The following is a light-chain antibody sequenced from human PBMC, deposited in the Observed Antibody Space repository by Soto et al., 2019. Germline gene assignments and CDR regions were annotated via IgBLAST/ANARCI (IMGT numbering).Light chain of an antibody. CDR2: DVS. CDR1: QDIRNY. CDR3: QQYDNLPLT. Sequence: DIQMTQSPSSLSASVGDRVTITCQASQDIRNYLNWYQQKPGKAPKLLIYDVSNLKIGVPSRFSGSGSWADFTFTISSLQPEDIATYYCQQYDNLPLTFGQGTKLVIK. V-gene: IGKV1-33*01. J-gene: IGKJ2*01.